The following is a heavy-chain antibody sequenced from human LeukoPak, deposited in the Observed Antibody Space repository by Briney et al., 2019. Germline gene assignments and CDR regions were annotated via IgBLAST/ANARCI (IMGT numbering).Heavy chain of an antibody. CDR2: IYYSGST. D-gene: IGHD3-22*01. Sequence: SETLSLTCTVSGGSISSSSYYWGWIRQPPGKGLEWIGSIYYSGSTYYNPSLKSRVTISVDTSKNQFSLKLSSVTAADTAVYYCARLYYDSSRYPNWFDPWGLGTLVTVSS. V-gene: IGHV4-39*01. CDR3: ARLYYDSSRYPNWFDP. CDR1: GGSISSSSYY. J-gene: IGHJ5*02.